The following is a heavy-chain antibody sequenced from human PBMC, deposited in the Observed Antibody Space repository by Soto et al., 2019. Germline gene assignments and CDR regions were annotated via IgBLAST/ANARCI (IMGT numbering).Heavy chain of an antibody. V-gene: IGHV3-9*01. Sequence: SLRLSCAASGFMFTNHAMHWVRQAPGRGLQWVSGISWNSGSIGYADSVKGRFTISRDNAKNSLYLQVNSLRAEDTTLYYCASGRGYDILTGYYPYFDYWGQGALVTVSS. D-gene: IGHD3-9*01. CDR3: ASGRGYDILTGYYPYFDY. CDR2: ISWNSGSI. J-gene: IGHJ4*02. CDR1: GFMFTNHA.